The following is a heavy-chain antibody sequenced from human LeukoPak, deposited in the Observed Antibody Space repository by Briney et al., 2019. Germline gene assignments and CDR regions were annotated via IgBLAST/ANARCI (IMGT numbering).Heavy chain of an antibody. CDR3: ARDPGTSAFVAFDI. D-gene: IGHD6-13*01. J-gene: IGHJ3*02. CDR2: INSSSSNT. V-gene: IGHV3-21*01. Sequence: PGWSLRLACAASAFTFRGYSMNSVRQAPGRVLAWVSFINSSSSNTYYADSVKGRLTITRDNAKNSLYMQMNSLTAEDTAVYYCARDPGTSAFVAFDIWGKRTMVTVSS. CDR1: AFTFRGYS.